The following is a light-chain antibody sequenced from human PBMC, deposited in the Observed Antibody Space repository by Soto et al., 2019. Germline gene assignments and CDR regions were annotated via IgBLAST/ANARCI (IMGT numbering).Light chain of an antibody. CDR2: GAS. CDR3: QQYGSSLTWT. V-gene: IGKV3-15*01. Sequence: ETLLTQSPATLSVSPGERATLSCRASQSVRDNLAWYQQKPGQAPRLLIYGASTRAPGIPDRFSGSGFGTEFSLTISSLQSEDFAVYYCQQYGSSLTWTFGQGTKVEIK. J-gene: IGKJ1*01. CDR1: QSVRDN.